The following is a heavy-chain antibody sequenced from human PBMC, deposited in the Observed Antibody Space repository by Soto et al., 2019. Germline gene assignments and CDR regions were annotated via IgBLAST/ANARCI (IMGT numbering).Heavy chain of an antibody. D-gene: IGHD3-22*01. V-gene: IGHV1-18*01. CDR3: ARATYYYDSSGYWDFDY. CDR2: ISAYNGNT. Sequence: QVQLVQSGAEVKKPGASVKFSCKASGYTFTSYGISWVRQAPGQGLEWMGWISAYNGNTNYAQKLQGRVTMTTDPSTSTAYMELRSLRSDDTAVYYCARATYYYDSSGYWDFDYWGQGTLVTVSS. CDR1: GYTFTSYG. J-gene: IGHJ4*02.